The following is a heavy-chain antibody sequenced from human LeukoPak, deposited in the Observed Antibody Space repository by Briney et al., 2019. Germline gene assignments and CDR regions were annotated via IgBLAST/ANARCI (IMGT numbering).Heavy chain of an antibody. CDR3: ARDGSLDH. CDR1: GYTFTDYY. V-gene: IGHV1-2*02. CDR2: INPNSGDT. J-gene: IGHJ4*02. Sequence: ASVKVSCKASGYTFTDYYLHWVRQAPGQGLEWMGWINPNSGDTNYAQKFQGRVTMTRDTSISTAYMELNKLRSDDTAVYYCARDGSLDHWGQGALVTVSP.